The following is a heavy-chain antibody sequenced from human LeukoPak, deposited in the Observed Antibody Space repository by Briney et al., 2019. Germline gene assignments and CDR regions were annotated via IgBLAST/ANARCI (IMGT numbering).Heavy chain of an antibody. V-gene: IGHV4-61*01. D-gene: IGHD4-17*01. Sequence: SETLSLTCTVSGGSISSSSYYWSWIRQPPGKGLEWIGYIYYSGSTNYNPSLKSRVTISVDTSKNQFSLKLSSVTAADTAVYYCAAGYPDDYGDYVGYWGQGTLVTVSS. J-gene: IGHJ4*02. CDR3: AAGYPDDYGDYVGY. CDR2: IYYSGST. CDR1: GGSISSSSYY.